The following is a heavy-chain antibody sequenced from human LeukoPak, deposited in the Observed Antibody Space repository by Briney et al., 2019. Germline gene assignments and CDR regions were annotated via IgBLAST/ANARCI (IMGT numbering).Heavy chain of an antibody. D-gene: IGHD3-3*02. J-gene: IGHJ4*02. Sequence: PGGSLRLSCAASGFTFRTYWMQWVRQAPGEGLVWVSRINTDGSTTTYADSVKGRFTISRDNAKNTLYLQMNGLRAEDTAVYYCARGINNFDYWGQGILVTVSS. CDR2: INTDGSTT. CDR3: ARGINNFDY. V-gene: IGHV3-74*01. CDR1: GFTFRTYW.